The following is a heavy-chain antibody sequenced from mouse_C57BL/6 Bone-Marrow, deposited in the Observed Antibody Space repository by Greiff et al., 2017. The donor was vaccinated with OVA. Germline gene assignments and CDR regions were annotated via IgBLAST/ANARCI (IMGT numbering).Heavy chain of an antibody. CDR3: TRRGAQARYYFDY. CDR1: GYTFTSYW. V-gene: IGHV1-5*01. CDR2: IYPGNSDT. J-gene: IGHJ2*01. D-gene: IGHD3-2*02. Sequence: DVKLQESGTVLARPGASVKMSCKTSGYTFTSYWMHWVKQRPGQGLEWIGAIYPGNSDTSYNQKFKGKAKLTAVTSASTAYMELSSLTNEDSAVYYCTRRGAQARYYFDYWGQGTTLTVSS.